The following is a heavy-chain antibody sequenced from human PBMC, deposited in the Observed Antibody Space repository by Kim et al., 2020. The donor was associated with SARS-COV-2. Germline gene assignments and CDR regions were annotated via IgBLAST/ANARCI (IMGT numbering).Heavy chain of an antibody. CDR1: AFTFSSYP. V-gene: IGHV3-30-3*01. D-gene: IGHD6-19*01. CDR3: AMDGQYSSDWQYYFDY. CDR2: ISYDGSNK. Sequence: GGSLRLSCAASAFTFSSYPMHWVRQAPGKGLEWVAVISYDGSNKYYADSVKGRFSISRDNSKNTLYLQMNSLRAEDTGVYYCAMDGQYSSDWQYYFDYWGQGTLVTVSS. J-gene: IGHJ4*02.